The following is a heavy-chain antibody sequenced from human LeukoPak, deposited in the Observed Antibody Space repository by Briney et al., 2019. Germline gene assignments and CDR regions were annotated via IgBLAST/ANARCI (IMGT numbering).Heavy chain of an antibody. J-gene: IGHJ4*02. CDR1: GVSFDDNY. D-gene: IGHD4-17*01. Sequence: PSETLSLTCAVSGVSFDDNYWSWVRQTPGMGLEWIGEINHSGYTNDSPSLKSRVTLSIDTSRKQFSLNLRSVTVADAGIYYCTRMTTGHDYWGQGTLVTVSS. CDR2: INHSGYT. V-gene: IGHV4-34*01. CDR3: TRMTTGHDY.